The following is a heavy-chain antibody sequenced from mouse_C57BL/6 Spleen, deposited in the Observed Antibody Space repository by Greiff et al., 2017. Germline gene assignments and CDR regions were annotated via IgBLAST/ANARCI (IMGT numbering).Heavy chain of an antibody. J-gene: IGHJ1*03. Sequence: EVQLQQSGPELVKPGASVKISCKASGFTFTDYYMNWVKQSHGKSLEWIGDINPNNGGTSYNPKFKGKVTLTVDKSYSYSYMELRSLTSEDSEVYYSARKDGYACYFDVWGTGTTGTVAS. CDR3: ARKDGYACYFDV. CDR1: GFTFTDYY. V-gene: IGHV1-26*01. CDR2: INPNNGGT. D-gene: IGHD2-2*01.